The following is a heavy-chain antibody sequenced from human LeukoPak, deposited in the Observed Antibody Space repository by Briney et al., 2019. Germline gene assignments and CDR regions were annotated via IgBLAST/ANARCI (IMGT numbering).Heavy chain of an antibody. CDR2: IYYSGST. Sequence: SETLSLTCTVSGGSISSSSYYWGWIRQPPGKGLEWIGSIYYSGSTYYNPSLKSRVTISVDTSKNQFSLKLSSVTAAATAVYYCASRGGIVGGYWGQGTLVTVSS. V-gene: IGHV4-39*01. CDR1: GGSISSSSYY. CDR3: ASRGGIVGGY. J-gene: IGHJ4*02. D-gene: IGHD3-22*01.